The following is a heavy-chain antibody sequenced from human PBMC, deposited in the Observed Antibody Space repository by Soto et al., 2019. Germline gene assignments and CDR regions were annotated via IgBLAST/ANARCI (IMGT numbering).Heavy chain of an antibody. V-gene: IGHV3-33*01. CDR2: IWSDGSNK. CDR1: GFTFSSYD. Sequence: QVQLEESGGGVVQPGRSLRVSCAASGFTFSSYDMHWVRQAPGKGLEWVAVIWSDGSNKYYADSVKGRFTISRDNSENTLYLQMNSLRAEDTAVYYCARGPYSSGWTYFDYWGQGTLVTVPS. J-gene: IGHJ4*02. D-gene: IGHD6-19*01. CDR3: ARGPYSSGWTYFDY.